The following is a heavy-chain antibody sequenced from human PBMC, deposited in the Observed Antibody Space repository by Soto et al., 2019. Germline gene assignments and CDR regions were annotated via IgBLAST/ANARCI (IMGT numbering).Heavy chain of an antibody. V-gene: IGHV3-15*01. Sequence: EVQLVESGGGLVKPGGSLRLSCAASGFTFSNAWMSWVRQAPGKGLEWVGRIKSKTDGGTTDYAAPVKGRFTISRDDSKNTLYLQMNSLKTEDTAVYYCTTVDDFWSGYYLFDYWGQGTLVTVSS. CDR2: IKSKTDGGTT. D-gene: IGHD3-3*01. J-gene: IGHJ4*02. CDR1: GFTFSNAW. CDR3: TTVDDFWSGYYLFDY.